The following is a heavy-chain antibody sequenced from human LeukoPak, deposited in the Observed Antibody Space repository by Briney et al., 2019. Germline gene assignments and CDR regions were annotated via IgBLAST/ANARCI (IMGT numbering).Heavy chain of an antibody. CDR3: ARDYCSGGSCYGY. CDR2: ISSTGTTM. J-gene: IGHJ4*02. D-gene: IGHD2-15*01. Sequence: GGSLRLSCAASGFIFSDYYMGWIRQAPGKGLEWVSYISSTGTTMYYADSMKGRFTISRDNAKNSLYLQMNSLRAEDTAVYYCARDYCSGGSCYGYWGQGTLVTVSS. V-gene: IGHV3-11*01. CDR1: GFIFSDYY.